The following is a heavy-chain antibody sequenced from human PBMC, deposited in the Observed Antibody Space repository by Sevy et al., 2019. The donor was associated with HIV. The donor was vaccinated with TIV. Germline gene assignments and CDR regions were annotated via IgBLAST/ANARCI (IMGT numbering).Heavy chain of an antibody. CDR3: STDPIIVLLVTDGMDV. Sequence: GGSLRLSCAASGFTFSSYSMNWVRQAPGKGLEWVGRIKSKTDGGTTDYVAPVKGRFTISRDDSKNTLFLQMNSLKTEDTAVYYCSTDPIIVLLVTDGMDVWGQGTTVTVSS. V-gene: IGHV3-15*01. CDR1: GFTFSSYS. D-gene: IGHD2-8*02. J-gene: IGHJ6*02. CDR2: IKSKTDGGTT.